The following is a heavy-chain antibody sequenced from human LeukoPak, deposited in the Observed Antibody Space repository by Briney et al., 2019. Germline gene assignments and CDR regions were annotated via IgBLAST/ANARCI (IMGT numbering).Heavy chain of an antibody. Sequence: GASVKVSCKASGYTFTSYGISWVRQAPGQGLEWMGWIGAYNGNTNYAQKLQGRVTMTTDTSTSTAYMELRSLRSDDTAVYYCARDREDILTGYPDRDFDYWGQGALVTVSS. D-gene: IGHD3-9*01. CDR1: GYTFTSYG. CDR3: ARDREDILTGYPDRDFDY. V-gene: IGHV1-18*04. CDR2: IGAYNGNT. J-gene: IGHJ4*02.